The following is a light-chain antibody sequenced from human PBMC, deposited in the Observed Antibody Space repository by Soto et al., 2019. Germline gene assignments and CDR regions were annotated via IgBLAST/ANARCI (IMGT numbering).Light chain of an antibody. V-gene: IGKV3-20*01. J-gene: IGKJ5*01. CDR3: QQYGSSTIT. Sequence: EIVLTQSPGTLSLSPGERATLSCRASQSVTSNYLAWYQQKPGQAPRLLIYGASSRATGIPDRFSGSGSGTAFTLTISRLEPEDFAVYYCQQYGSSTITFGQGTRLEIK. CDR2: GAS. CDR1: QSVTSNY.